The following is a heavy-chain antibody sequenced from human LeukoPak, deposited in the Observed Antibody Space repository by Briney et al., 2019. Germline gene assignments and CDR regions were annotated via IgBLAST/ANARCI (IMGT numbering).Heavy chain of an antibody. Sequence: GGSLRLSCAASGFTFSRYWMTWVRQAPGKGLEWVANTNQDGTERHYVDPVKGRSTISRDNAKNSLYLQMNTLRAEDTAVYYCVRDMDVWGQGTTVSVSS. J-gene: IGHJ6*02. CDR2: TNQDGTER. CDR1: GFTFSRYW. CDR3: VRDMDV. V-gene: IGHV3-7*05.